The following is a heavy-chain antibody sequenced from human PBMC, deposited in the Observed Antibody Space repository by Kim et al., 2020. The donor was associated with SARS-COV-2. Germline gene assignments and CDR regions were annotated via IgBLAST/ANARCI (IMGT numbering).Heavy chain of an antibody. D-gene: IGHD2-15*01. J-gene: IGHJ5*02. Sequence: GESLKISCKGSGYSFTSYWIGWVRQMPGKGLEWMGIIYPGDSDTRYSPSFQGQVTISADKSISTAYLQWSSLKASDTAMYYCASSRYCSGGSCQRYNWFDPWGQGRLVTVST. V-gene: IGHV5-51*01. CDR2: IYPGDSDT. CDR1: GYSFTSYW. CDR3: ASSRYCSGGSCQRYNWFDP.